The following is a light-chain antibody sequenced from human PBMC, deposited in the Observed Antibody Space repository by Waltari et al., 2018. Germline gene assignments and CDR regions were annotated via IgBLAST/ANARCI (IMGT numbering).Light chain of an antibody. CDR3: QTGGHGTWV. CDR2: VNSDGSH. V-gene: IGLV4-69*01. CDR1: SGHSSNV. Sequence: QLVVTQSPSASASLGASVKLTCTLSSGHSSNVIAWLQQHPERGPRYLMKVNSDGSHSKGDWIPDRFSGSSSGAERYLTISNLQSEDEADYYCQTGGHGTWVFGGGTKLTVL. J-gene: IGLJ3*02.